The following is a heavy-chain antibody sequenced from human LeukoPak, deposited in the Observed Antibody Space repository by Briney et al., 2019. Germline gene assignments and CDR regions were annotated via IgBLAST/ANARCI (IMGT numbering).Heavy chain of an antibody. J-gene: IGHJ4*02. V-gene: IGHV1-69*05. Sequence: SVKVSCKAPGGTFSSYAISWVRQAPGQGLEWMGGIIPIFGTANYAQKFQGRVTITTDESTSTAYMELGSLRSEDTAVYYCAITSPWGDGYKGTDYWGQGTLVTVSS. CDR1: GGTFSSYA. D-gene: IGHD5-24*01. CDR3: AITSPWGDGYKGTDY. CDR2: IIPIFGTA.